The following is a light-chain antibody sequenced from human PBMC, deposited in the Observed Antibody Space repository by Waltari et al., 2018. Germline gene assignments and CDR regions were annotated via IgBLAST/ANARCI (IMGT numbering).Light chain of an antibody. V-gene: IGLV3-25*03. CDR2: KDS. CDR3: QSADSSGTYVV. J-gene: IGLJ2*01. Sequence: SYELTQPPSVSVSPGQTARITCSGDALPKQSAYWYQEKPGQAPVLVIYKDSERPSGIPDRFSGSSSGTTVTLTISGVQAEDEADYYGQSADSSGTYVVFGGGTKLTVL. CDR1: ALPKQS.